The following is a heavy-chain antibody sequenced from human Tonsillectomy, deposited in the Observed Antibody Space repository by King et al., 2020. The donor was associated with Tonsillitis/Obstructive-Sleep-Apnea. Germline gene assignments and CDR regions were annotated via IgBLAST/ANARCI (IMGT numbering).Heavy chain of an antibody. CDR2: ISCCGGSS. CDR3: AKDPGSSGYSSGFDY. J-gene: IGHJ4*02. V-gene: IGHV3-23*04. Sequence: VQLVESGGGLVQPGGSLRLSCAASGFTFSSYSMSWVRQAPGKGMEWVYAISCCGGSSYYADSGKGRFTISRDNSKNTLYWQMNSLRAEETAVYYCAKDPGSSGYSSGFDYWGQGTLVTVSS. D-gene: IGHD3-22*01. CDR1: GFTFSSYS.